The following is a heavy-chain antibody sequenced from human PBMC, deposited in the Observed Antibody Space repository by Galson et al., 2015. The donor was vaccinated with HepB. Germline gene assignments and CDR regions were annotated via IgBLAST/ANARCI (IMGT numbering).Heavy chain of an antibody. CDR3: ARGGERLNWDEAPFDY. CDR1: GFTFSDYY. CDR2: ISSSGSTI. Sequence: SLRLSCAASGFTFSDYYMSWIRQAPGKGLEWVSYISSSGSTIYYADSVKGRFTISRDNAKNSLYLQMNSLRAEDTAVYYCARGGERLNWDEAPFDYWGQGTLVTVSS. V-gene: IGHV3-11*01. J-gene: IGHJ4*02. D-gene: IGHD1-1*01.